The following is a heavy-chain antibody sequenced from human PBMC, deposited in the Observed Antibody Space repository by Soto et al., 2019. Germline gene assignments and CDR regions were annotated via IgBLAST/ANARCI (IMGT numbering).Heavy chain of an antibody. D-gene: IGHD6-13*01. CDR1: GGSINNYY. CDR3: ARTPGIAIAATRMWDH. V-gene: IGHV4-59*08. CDR2: IHYTGST. J-gene: IGHJ4*02. Sequence: SETLSLTCTVSGGSINNYYWSWIRQPPGKGLEWIGYIHYTGSTNYNPSLQSRVTISVDTSKNQFSLNLSSVTAADTAVYFCARTPGIAIAATRMWDHWGQGTLVTV.